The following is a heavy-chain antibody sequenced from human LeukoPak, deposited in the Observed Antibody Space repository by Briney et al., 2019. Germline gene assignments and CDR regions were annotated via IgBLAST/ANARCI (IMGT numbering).Heavy chain of an antibody. CDR1: GYTLTELP. CDR3: ATSLGYDYALSGWFDP. CDR2: FDPEDGET. Sequence: ASVKVSCKVSGYTLTELPMHWVRQAPGKGLEWMGGFDPEDGETIYAQKFQGRVTMTEDTSTDTAYMELSSLRSEDTAVYYCATSLGYDYALSGWFDPWGQGTLVTVSS. J-gene: IGHJ5*02. V-gene: IGHV1-24*01. D-gene: IGHD3-16*01.